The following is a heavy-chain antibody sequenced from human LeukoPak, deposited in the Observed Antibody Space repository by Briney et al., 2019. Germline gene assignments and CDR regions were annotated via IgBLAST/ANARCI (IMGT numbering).Heavy chain of an antibody. J-gene: IGHJ6*02. CDR1: GFTFSSYA. Sequence: GGSLRLSCAASGFTFSSYAMSWDRQAPGKGLEWVSAISGSSSTTFYADSVKGRFTISRDNSMDTLFLQMNSLRPEDTALYYCAKGMEWVVVPAALDVWGQGTTVSVSS. V-gene: IGHV3-23*01. D-gene: IGHD2-2*01. CDR3: AKGMEWVVVPAALDV. CDR2: ISGSSSTT.